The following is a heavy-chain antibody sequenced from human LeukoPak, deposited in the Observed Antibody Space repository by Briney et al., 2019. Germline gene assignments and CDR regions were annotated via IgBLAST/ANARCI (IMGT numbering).Heavy chain of an antibody. CDR3: ARASLAARYYYYYQDV. CDR2: IYYSGRT. V-gene: IGHV4-39*07. D-gene: IGHD6-6*01. Sequence: SETLSLTCTVSGRSINSRNDYWAWIRQPPGKGLERLGSIYYSGRTYSNPSLKSRVTISVGTSNTQFSLKLSAVTAAGNAVYYCARASLAARYYYYYQDVWGKGTTVTVPS. J-gene: IGHJ6*03. CDR1: GRSINSRNDY.